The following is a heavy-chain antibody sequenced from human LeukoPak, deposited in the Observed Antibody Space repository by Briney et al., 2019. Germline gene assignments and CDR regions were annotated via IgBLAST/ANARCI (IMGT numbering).Heavy chain of an antibody. J-gene: IGHJ4*02. Sequence: GGSLRLSCAAYGFTFSTYWMSWVRQAPGKGLEWVANIKQDGSEKDYVDSVKGRFTISRDNAKNSLFLQMNSLRAEDTAVYYCARVRGGYYFDYWGQGSLVTVSS. CDR3: ARVRGGYYFDY. D-gene: IGHD3-10*01. V-gene: IGHV3-7*01. CDR2: IKQDGSEK. CDR1: GFTFSTYW.